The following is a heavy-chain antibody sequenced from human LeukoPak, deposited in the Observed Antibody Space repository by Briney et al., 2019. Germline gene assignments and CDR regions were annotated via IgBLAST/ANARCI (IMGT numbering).Heavy chain of an antibody. Sequence: AGGSLRLSCAASGFTVSSNYMSWVRQAPGKGLEWVSVIYSGGSTYYADSVKGRFTISRDNSKNTLYLQMNSLRAEDTAVYYCAREEFRGYSYGPSDYWGQGTLDTVSS. D-gene: IGHD5-18*01. CDR2: IYSGGST. V-gene: IGHV3-53*01. J-gene: IGHJ4*02. CDR3: AREEFRGYSYGPSDY. CDR1: GFTVSSNY.